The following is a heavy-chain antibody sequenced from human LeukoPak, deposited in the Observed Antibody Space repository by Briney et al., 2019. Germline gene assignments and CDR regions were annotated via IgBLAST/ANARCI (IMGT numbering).Heavy chain of an antibody. CDR2: IILILGIA. V-gene: IGHV1-69*04. CDR1: GGTFSSYA. CDR3: ARVKDETSVTIPDYFQH. J-gene: IGHJ1*01. Sequence: ASVKVSCTASGGTFSSYAISWGREAPGQGLGWMGRIILILGIANYAQKFQGRVTITADKSTSTAYMELSSLRSDDTAVYYCARVKDETSVTIPDYFQHWGQGTLVTVSS. D-gene: IGHD4-17*01.